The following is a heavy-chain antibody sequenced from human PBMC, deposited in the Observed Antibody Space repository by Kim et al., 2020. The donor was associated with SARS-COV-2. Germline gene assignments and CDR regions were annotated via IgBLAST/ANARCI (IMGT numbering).Heavy chain of an antibody. CDR1: GFTFSSYS. CDR2: ISSSSSTI. Sequence: GGSLRLSCAASGFTFSSYSMNWVRQAPGKGLEWVSYISSSSSTIYYEDSVKGRFTISRDNAKNSLYLQMNSLRAEDTAVYYCARAVAYYDILTGYYYYCGMDVWGQGTTVTVSS. V-gene: IGHV3-48*04. D-gene: IGHD3-9*01. CDR3: ARAVAYYDILTGYYYYCGMDV. J-gene: IGHJ6*02.